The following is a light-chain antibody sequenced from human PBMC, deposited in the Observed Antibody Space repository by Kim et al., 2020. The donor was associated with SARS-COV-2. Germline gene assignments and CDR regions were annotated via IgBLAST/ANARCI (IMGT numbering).Light chain of an antibody. J-gene: IGLJ1*01. CDR1: SSDVGTYNY. CDR3: SSYATSRSYV. V-gene: IGLV2-14*03. Sequence: QSALTQPTSVSGSPGQSITISCTGTSSDVGTYNYVSWYQLHPGKAPKLLIYDVNERPSGVSNRFSGSKSGNTASLTISGLQAEDEADYYCSSYATSRSYVFGTGTKVTVL. CDR2: DVN.